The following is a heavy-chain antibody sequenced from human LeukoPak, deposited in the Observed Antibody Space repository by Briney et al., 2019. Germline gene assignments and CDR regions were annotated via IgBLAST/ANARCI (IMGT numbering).Heavy chain of an antibody. CDR3: ARLTMAWFDP. V-gene: IGHV1-69*13. D-gene: IGHD3-10*01. CDR2: IIPIFGTA. J-gene: IGHJ5*02. Sequence: ASVKVSCKASGYTFTGYYMHWVRQAPGQGLEWMGGIIPIFGTANYAQKFQGRVTITADESTSTAYMELSSLRSEDTAVYYCARLTMAWFDPWGQRTLVTVSS. CDR1: GYTFTGYY.